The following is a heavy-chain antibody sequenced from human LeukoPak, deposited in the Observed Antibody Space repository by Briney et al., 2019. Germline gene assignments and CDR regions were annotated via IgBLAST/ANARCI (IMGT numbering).Heavy chain of an antibody. D-gene: IGHD2-2*02. CDR3: ARGYIVVVPAAIPNWFDP. J-gene: IGHJ5*02. CDR1: GYSISSGYY. CDR2: IYHSGST. V-gene: IGHV4-38-2*02. Sequence: PSETLSLTCTVSGYSISSGYYWGWIRQPPGKGLEWIGSIYHSGSTYYNPSLKSRVTISVDASKNQFSLKLSSVTAADTAVYYCARGYIVVVPAAIPNWFDPWGQGTLVTVSS.